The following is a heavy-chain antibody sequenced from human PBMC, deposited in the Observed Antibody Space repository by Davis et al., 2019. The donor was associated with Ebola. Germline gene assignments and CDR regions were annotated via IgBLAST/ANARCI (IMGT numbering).Heavy chain of an antibody. J-gene: IGHJ6*02. CDR1: GFTFSSYS. CDR2: ISSSSSYI. Sequence: GESLKISCAASGFTFSSYSMNWVRQAPGKGLEWVSSISSSSSYIYYADSVKGRFTISRDNAKNSLYLQMNSLRAEDTAVYYCARALWFRESHPYYYYGMDVWGQETTVTVSS. D-gene: IGHD3-10*01. CDR3: ARALWFRESHPYYYYGMDV. V-gene: IGHV3-21*01.